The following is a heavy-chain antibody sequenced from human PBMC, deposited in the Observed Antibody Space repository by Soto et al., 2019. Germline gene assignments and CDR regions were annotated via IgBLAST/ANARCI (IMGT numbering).Heavy chain of an antibody. CDR1: DFTFDDYG. CDR2: INWNGGST. J-gene: IGHJ3*02. Sequence: PGGSMRLSCATSDFTFDDYGMSRVSQAPGKGLKWVSGINWNGGSTGYAENVKGRFTISRYNAKNSLFLQMNILRAEGSALFHCTRDSVVAGAPGAIDIWGQGTMVTVSS. CDR3: TRDSVVAGAPGAIDI. D-gene: IGHD2-15*01. V-gene: IGHV3-20*01.